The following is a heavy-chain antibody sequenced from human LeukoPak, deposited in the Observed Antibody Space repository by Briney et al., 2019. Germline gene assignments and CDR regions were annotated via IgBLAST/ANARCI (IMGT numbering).Heavy chain of an antibody. V-gene: IGHV3-7*01. D-gene: IGHD3-16*01. Sequence: GGSLRLSCAASGFTFSNAWMSWVRQAPGKGLEWVANIKQDGSEKYYVDSVKGRFTISRDNAKNSLYLQMNSLRAEDTAVYYCARDFGGAIDYWGQGTLVTVSS. CDR1: GFTFSNAW. J-gene: IGHJ4*02. CDR2: IKQDGSEK. CDR3: ARDFGGAIDY.